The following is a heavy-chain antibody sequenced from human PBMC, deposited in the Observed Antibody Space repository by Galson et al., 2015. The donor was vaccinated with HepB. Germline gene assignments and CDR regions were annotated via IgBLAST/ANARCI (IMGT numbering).Heavy chain of an antibody. CDR1: GYTFTNYD. J-gene: IGHJ5*02. V-gene: IGHV1-8*01. D-gene: IGHD1/OR15-1a*01. CDR3: ARNPARTGDFDP. CDR2: MDPNTGNT. Sequence: SVKVSCKASGYTFTNYDINWVRQATGQGPEWLGWMDPNTGNTGYAQKFQGRASLTRDTSIETAYMELSSLTYEDTAVYYCARNPARTGDFDPWGQGTLVIVSS.